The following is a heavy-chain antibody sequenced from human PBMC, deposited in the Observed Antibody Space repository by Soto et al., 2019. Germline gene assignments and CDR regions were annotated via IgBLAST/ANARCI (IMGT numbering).Heavy chain of an antibody. V-gene: IGHV3-11*01. Sequence: RDLYGRWIIKNPGKGLEWVSLISTSGSSTDYADSVKGRFTISRDNAKNSLSLQMNSLRAEDTAVYYCANLAKNYYPVMDVWRKRSTVTV. D-gene: IGHD3-22*01. J-gene: IGHJ6*03. CDR2: ISTSGSST. CDR3: ANLAKNYYPVMDV. CDR1: RDLY.